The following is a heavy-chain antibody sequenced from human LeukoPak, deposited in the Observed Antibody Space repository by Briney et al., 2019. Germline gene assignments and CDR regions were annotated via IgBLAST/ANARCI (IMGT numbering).Heavy chain of an antibody. D-gene: IGHD6-13*01. J-gene: IGHJ4*02. Sequence: ASVKVSCKASGGTFGSYAISWVRQAPGQGLEWMGGIIPIFGTANYAQKFQGRVTITADESTSTAYMELSSLRSEDTAVYYCARGTSSSWPEYYYFDYWGQGTLVTVSS. V-gene: IGHV1-69*13. CDR3: ARGTSSSWPEYYYFDY. CDR1: GGTFGSYA. CDR2: IIPIFGTA.